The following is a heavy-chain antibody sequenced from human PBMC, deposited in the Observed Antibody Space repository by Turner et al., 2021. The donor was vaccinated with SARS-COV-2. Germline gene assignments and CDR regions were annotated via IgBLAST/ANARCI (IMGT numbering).Heavy chain of an antibody. CDR3: ARSRYTYGSYYYYGMDV. Sequence: QVQLVQSGAEVKKPGASVKVSCKASGYTFTGYYMHWVRQAPGQGLEWMGWINPNSGGTNYAQKFQGRVTMTWDTSISTAYMELSGLGSDDTAVYYCARSRYTYGSYYYYGMDVWGQGTTVTVSS. CDR1: GYTFTGYY. V-gene: IGHV1-2*02. D-gene: IGHD5-18*01. CDR2: INPNSGGT. J-gene: IGHJ6*02.